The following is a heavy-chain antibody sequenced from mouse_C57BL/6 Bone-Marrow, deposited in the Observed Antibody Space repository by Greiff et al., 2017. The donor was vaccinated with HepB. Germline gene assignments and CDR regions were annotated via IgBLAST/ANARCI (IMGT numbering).Heavy chain of an antibody. Sequence: QVQLKESGAELVRPGASVTLSCKASGYTFTDYEMHWVKQTPVHGLEWIGAIDPETGGTAYNQKFKGKAILTADKSSSTAYMELRSLTSEDSAVYYCTAYYYGREAYWGQGTLVTVSA. J-gene: IGHJ3*01. V-gene: IGHV1-15*01. D-gene: IGHD1-1*01. CDR2: IDPETGGT. CDR1: GYTFTDYE. CDR3: TAYYYGREAY.